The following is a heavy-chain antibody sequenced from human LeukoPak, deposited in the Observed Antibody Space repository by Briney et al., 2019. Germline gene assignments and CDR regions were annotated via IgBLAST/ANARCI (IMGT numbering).Heavy chain of an antibody. D-gene: IGHD3-22*01. CDR1: GGTFSSYT. CDR2: IIPILGIA. CDR3: AISYYYDSSGYYLLLSDY. Sequence: ASVKVSCKASGGTFSSYTISWVRQAPGQGLEWMGRIIPILGIANYAQKFQGRATITADKSTSTAYMELSSLRSEDTAVYYCAISYYYDSSGYYLLLSDYWGQGTLVTVSS. J-gene: IGHJ4*02. V-gene: IGHV1-69*02.